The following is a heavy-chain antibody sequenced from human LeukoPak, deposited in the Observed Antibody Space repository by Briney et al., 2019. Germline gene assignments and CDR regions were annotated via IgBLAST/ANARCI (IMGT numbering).Heavy chain of an antibody. CDR2: IYYSGST. CDR3: ARLGYSYGSLRPI. Sequence: SETLSLTCTVSGGSISSYYWSWIRQPPGKGLEWIGYIYYSGSTNYNPSLKSRVTISVDTSKNQFSLKLSSVTAADTAVYYCARLGYSYGSLRPIWGQGTLVTVSS. D-gene: IGHD5-18*01. J-gene: IGHJ4*02. V-gene: IGHV4-59*08. CDR1: GGSISSYY.